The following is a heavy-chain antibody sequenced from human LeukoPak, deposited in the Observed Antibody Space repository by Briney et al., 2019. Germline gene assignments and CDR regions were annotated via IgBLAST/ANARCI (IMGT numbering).Heavy chain of an antibody. CDR2: VYSGGSK. D-gene: IGHD3-22*01. J-gene: IGHJ4*02. CDR1: GFTVSSNY. Sequence: GGSLRLSXAASGFTVSSNYMSWVRHAPGEGREWVSVVYSGGSKYDADSMKGRFTISRDNSKNTLYLKMHSLRAEDTAVYYCAKSLNYYDSSGYYGALDYWGERTLVTVSS. CDR3: AKSLNYYDSSGYYGALDY. V-gene: IGHV3-53*01.